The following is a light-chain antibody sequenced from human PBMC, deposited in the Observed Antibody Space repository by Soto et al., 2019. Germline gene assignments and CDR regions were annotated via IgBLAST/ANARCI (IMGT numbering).Light chain of an antibody. CDR1: QSISSY. J-gene: IGKJ4*01. CDR3: QQNYTSPLT. V-gene: IGKV1-39*01. CDR2: TAS. Sequence: DILLIHSPYSLSASFGDRVTIPCRASQSISSYLNWYQQKPGKAPKLLIYTASSLQSGVPSRFSGSGSGTDFTLTISSLLPEDFATYYCQQNYTSPLTFGGGTKVDIK.